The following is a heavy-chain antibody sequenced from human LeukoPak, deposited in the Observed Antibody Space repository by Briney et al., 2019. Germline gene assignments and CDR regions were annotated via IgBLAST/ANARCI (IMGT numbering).Heavy chain of an antibody. D-gene: IGHD3-9*01. CDR1: GFTFSDSA. J-gene: IGHJ4*02. Sequence: GGSLRLSCAASGFTFSDSAMHWVRQASGKGLEWLGRIRTQANNDATAYGASVKGRFIISRDDSRNTAYLQMNSLKTGDTAVYYCAGDYNSLTGLNYWGQGTLVTVSS. V-gene: IGHV3-73*01. CDR2: IRTQANNDAT. CDR3: AGDYNSLTGLNY.